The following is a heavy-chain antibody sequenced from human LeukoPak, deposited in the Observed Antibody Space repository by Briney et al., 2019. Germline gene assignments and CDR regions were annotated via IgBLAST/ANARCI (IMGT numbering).Heavy chain of an antibody. V-gene: IGHV1-46*01. J-gene: IGHJ6*03. CDR1: GYTFSSYF. CDR2: INLSGGST. Sequence: GASVTVSCKGSGYTFSSYFMHWVRQAPGQGLEWMGIINLSGGSTGYAQKFHGRVTITRDMSTSKDYMELSGQSAKCTDVYDCVRRREEAPYYYCTDGGNKGTTVT. CDR3: VRRREEAPYYYCTDG.